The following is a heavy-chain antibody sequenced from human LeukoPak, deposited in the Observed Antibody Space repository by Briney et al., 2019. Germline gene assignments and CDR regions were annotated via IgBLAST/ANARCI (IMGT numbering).Heavy chain of an antibody. V-gene: IGHV3-30*02. CDR3: ARDRWGYSYGGD. CDR1: GFTFSSYG. Sequence: PGGSLRLSCAASGFTFSSYGMHWVRQAPGKGLEWVAFIRHDGSNKYYADSVKGRFTISRDNPKNTMNLQMNSLRAEDTAVYYCARDRWGYSYGGDWGQGTLVTVSS. CDR2: IRHDGSNK. J-gene: IGHJ4*02. D-gene: IGHD5-18*01.